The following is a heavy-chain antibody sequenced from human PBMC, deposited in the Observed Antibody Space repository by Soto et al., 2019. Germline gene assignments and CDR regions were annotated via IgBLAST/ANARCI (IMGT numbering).Heavy chain of an antibody. CDR2: ISSSSSYT. D-gene: IGHD3-22*01. CDR1: GFTFSDYY. V-gene: IGHV3-11*06. J-gene: IGHJ4*02. Sequence: GGSLRLSCAASGFTFSDYYMSWIRQAPGKGLEWVSYISSSSSYTNYADSVKGRFTISRDNAKNSLYLQMNSLRAEDTAVYYCARGGRFSGYYYLLEYWGQGTLVTVSS. CDR3: ARGGRFSGYYYLLEY.